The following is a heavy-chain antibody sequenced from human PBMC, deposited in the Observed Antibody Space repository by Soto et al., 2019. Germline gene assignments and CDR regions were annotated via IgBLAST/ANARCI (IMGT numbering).Heavy chain of an antibody. D-gene: IGHD3-10*01. CDR3: ARSPPGNYYMDV. J-gene: IGHJ6*03. Sequence: ASVKVSCKASGYTFTSYDINWVRQATGQGLEWMGWMNPNSGNTGYAQKFQGRVTMTRNTSISTAYMELSSLRSEDTAVYYCARSPPGNYYMDVWGKGTTVTVSS. CDR2: MNPNSGNT. V-gene: IGHV1-8*01. CDR1: GYTFTSYD.